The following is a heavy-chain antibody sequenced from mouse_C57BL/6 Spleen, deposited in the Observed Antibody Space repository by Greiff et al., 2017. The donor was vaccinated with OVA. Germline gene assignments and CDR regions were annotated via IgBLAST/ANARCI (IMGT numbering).Heavy chain of an antibody. CDR3: ARVWDRTWFAY. D-gene: IGHD4-1*01. J-gene: IGHJ3*01. CDR1: GYTFTDYY. Sequence: VQLQQSGPELVKPGASVKISCKASGYTFTDYYMNWVKQSHGKSLEWIGDINPNNGGTSYNQKFKGTATLTVDKSSSTAYMELLRLTSEDAAVYYSARVWDRTWFAYWGQGTLVTVSA. CDR2: INPNNGGT. V-gene: IGHV1-26*01.